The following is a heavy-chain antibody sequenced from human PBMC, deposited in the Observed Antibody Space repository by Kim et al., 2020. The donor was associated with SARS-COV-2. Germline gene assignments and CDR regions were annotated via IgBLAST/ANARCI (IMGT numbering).Heavy chain of an antibody. J-gene: IGHJ2*01. CDR1: GGSISSYY. CDR3: ARDHREWLQYTANWYFDL. V-gene: IGHV4-59*01. D-gene: IGHD3-3*01. Sequence: SETLSLTCTVSGGSISSYYWSWIRQPPGKGLEWIGYIYYSGSTNYNPSLRSRVTISVDTYKNQFSLKLSSVTAADTAVYYCARDHREWLQYTANWYFDLWGRGTLVTVSS. CDR2: IYYSGST.